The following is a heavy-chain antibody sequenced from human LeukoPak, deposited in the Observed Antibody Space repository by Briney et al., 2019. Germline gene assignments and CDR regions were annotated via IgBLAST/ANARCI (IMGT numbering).Heavy chain of an antibody. CDR2: ISSSSSNI. V-gene: IGHV3-21*01. J-gene: IGHJ5*02. D-gene: IGHD3-10*01. CDR3: ARPLMYYYGSETYFWFDP. Sequence: PGGSLRLSCAASGFTFSSYSMNWVRQAPGKGLEWVSSISSSSSNIYYADSVKGRFTISRDNAKNSLYLQMNSLRAEDTAVYYCARPLMYYYGSETYFWFDPWGQGTLVTVSS. CDR1: GFTFSSYS.